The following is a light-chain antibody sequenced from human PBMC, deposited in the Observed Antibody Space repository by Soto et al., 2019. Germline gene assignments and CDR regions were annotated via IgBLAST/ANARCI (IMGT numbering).Light chain of an antibody. CDR1: QSVNAN. Sequence: EVVMTQSPATLSVSPGERATLSCRASQSVNANLAGYQQKPGQAPRLLIQGASNRATGIPARFSGRGFGTEFILTISSLQSEDFAVYYCQQYNTWLWTFGRGTKVDI. J-gene: IGKJ1*01. CDR2: GAS. V-gene: IGKV3-15*01. CDR3: QQYNTWLWT.